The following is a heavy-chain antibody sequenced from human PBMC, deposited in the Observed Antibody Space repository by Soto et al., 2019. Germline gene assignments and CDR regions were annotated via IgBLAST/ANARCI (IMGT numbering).Heavy chain of an antibody. CDR3: AKVGRGDCHYGMDV. J-gene: IGHJ6*02. D-gene: IGHD2-21*02. CDR2: IYYSGST. CDR1: GGSISSGGYY. Sequence: QVQLQESGPGLVKPSQTLSLTCTVSGGSISSGGYYWSWIRQHPGKGLEWIGYIYYSGSTYYNPSLKSRVTISIEPSTDQLSLERAAVTAADTGVYYWAKVGRGDCHYGMDVWGHGAT. V-gene: IGHV4-31*03.